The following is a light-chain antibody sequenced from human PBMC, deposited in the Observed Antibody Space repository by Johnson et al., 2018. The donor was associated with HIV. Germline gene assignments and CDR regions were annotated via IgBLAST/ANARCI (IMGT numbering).Light chain of an antibody. CDR2: DSY. V-gene: IGLV1-51*01. CDR1: SSNIGNNY. Sequence: QSVLTQPPSVSAAPGQKVTISCSGSSSNIGNNYVSWYQQLPGTAPKLLIYDSYKRPSGIPDRFSGSKSGTSATLGITGLQTGDEADYYCGTWDSSLSAYVFGTGTKVTAL. CDR3: GTWDSSLSAYV. J-gene: IGLJ1*01.